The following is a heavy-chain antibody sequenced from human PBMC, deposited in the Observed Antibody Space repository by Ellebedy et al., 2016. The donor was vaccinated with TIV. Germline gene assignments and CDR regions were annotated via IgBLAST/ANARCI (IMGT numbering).Heavy chain of an antibody. Sequence: PGGSLRLSCAASGFTVSSNYMNWVRQAPGKGLEWVSVTYSGGDGGDTYCADSVKGRFTISRDNSKNTLYLQMNSLRVEDTAVYYCARDAAGNGGKLDYWGQGALVTVSS. D-gene: IGHD4-23*01. CDR2: TYSGGDGGDT. CDR3: ARDAAGNGGKLDY. J-gene: IGHJ4*02. V-gene: IGHV3-53*01. CDR1: GFTVSSNY.